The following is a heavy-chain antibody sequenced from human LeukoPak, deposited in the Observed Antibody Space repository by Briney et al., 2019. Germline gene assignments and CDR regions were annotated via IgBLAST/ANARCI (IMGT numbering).Heavy chain of an antibody. Sequence: SETLSLTCTVSGGSISSGSYDWSWIRQPAGKGLEWIGRIYTSGSTNYNPSLKSRVTISVDTSKNQFSLKLSSVTAADTAVYYCARVRGSLNWFDPWGQGTLVTVSS. CDR1: GGSISSGSYD. D-gene: IGHD2-15*01. J-gene: IGHJ5*02. CDR3: ARVRGSLNWFDP. V-gene: IGHV4-61*02. CDR2: IYTSGST.